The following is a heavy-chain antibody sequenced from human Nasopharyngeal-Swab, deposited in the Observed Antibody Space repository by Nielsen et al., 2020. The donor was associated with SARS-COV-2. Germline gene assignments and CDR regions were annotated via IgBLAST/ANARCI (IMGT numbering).Heavy chain of an antibody. D-gene: IGHD3-3*01. CDR2: ISSSSSYI. V-gene: IGHV3-21*01. CDR3: ARDGLDYDFWSAYFMDV. Sequence: GGSLRLSCAASGFTFNNYNFNWVRQAPGKGLEWVSSISSSSSYIYYADSVKGRFTISRDNAKNSLSLQMNSLRAEGTAVYYCARDGLDYDFWSAYFMDVWGQGTTVTVSS. J-gene: IGHJ6*02. CDR1: GFTFNNYN.